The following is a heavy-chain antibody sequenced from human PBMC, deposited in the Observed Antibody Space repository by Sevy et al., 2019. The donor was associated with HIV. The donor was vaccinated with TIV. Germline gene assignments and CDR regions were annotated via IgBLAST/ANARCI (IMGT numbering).Heavy chain of an antibody. CDR1: GFTFSSYA. D-gene: IGHD6-13*01. CDR3: AREVKEGIAAAGRSGWFDP. CDR2: ISYDGSNK. J-gene: IGHJ5*02. V-gene: IGHV3-30-3*01. Sequence: GGSLRLSCAASGFTFSSYAMHWVRQAPGKGLEWVAVISYDGSNKYYADSVKGRFTISRDNSKNTLYLQMNSLRAEDTDVYYCAREVKEGIAAAGRSGWFDPWGQGTLVTVSS.